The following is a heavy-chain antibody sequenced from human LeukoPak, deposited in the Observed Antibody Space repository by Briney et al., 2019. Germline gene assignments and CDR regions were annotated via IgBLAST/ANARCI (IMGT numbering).Heavy chain of an antibody. CDR1: GGSISSSSYY. CDR3: ARLSLWLHLDY. J-gene: IGHJ4*02. Sequence: SETLSLTCTVSGGSISSSSYYWGWIRQPPGKGLEWIGSIYYSGSTYYNPSLKSRVTISVDTSKNQFSLKLSSVTAADTAVYYCARLSLWLHLDYWGQGTLVTVSS. D-gene: IGHD5-12*01. V-gene: IGHV4-39*01. CDR2: IYYSGST.